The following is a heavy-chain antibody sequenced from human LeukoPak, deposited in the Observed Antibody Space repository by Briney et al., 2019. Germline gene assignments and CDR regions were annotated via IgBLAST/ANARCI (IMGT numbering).Heavy chain of an antibody. CDR3: ARSSSSWPFDY. D-gene: IGHD6-13*01. CDR2: IYTSGST. V-gene: IGHV4-4*07. Sequence: SXTLSXTCTVSGGSISSYYWSWIRQPAGKGLEWIGRIYTSGSTNYNPSLTSRVTMSVDTSKNQFSLKLSSVTAADTAVYYCARSSSSWPFDYWGQGTLVTVSS. CDR1: GGSISSYY. J-gene: IGHJ4*02.